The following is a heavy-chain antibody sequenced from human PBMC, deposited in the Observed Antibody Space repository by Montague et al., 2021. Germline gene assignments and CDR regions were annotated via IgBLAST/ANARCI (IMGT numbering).Heavy chain of an antibody. CDR3: SRTGRPIGLYHFDY. CDR2: RYDNEDT. V-gene: IGHV4-59*01. J-gene: IGHJ4*02. CDR1: SGSISSFT. Sequence: SETLSLTCIVSSGSISSFTCAWIRHAPGTALEWMGLRYDNEDTYYYPSLPRRLTFSLYTSTNHFFLRLTSVTAAATAVYYCSRTGRPIGLYHFDYWGQGTLVTVSS.